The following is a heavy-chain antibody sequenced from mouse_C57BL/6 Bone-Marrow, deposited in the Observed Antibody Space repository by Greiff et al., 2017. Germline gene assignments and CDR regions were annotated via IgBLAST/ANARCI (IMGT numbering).Heavy chain of an antibody. J-gene: IGHJ3*01. D-gene: IGHD5-5*01. V-gene: IGHV1-58*01. CDR3: ACYLAWFAY. Sequence: VHVKQSGAELVRPGSSVQMSCKTSGYTFTRYGINWVKQRPGQGLEWTGYIYIGNGYTEYNEKFKGKATLTSDTSSSTAYMQLSSLTSEDSAIYFFACYLAWFAYWGKGTLVTVSA. CDR2: IYIGNGYT. CDR1: GYTFTRYG.